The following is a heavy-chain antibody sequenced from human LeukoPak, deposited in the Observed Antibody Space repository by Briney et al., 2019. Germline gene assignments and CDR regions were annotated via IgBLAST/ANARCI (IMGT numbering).Heavy chain of an antibody. CDR2: IHPSSGST. CDR1: GYTFISYY. V-gene: IGHV1-46*01. D-gene: IGHD2-2*01. CDR3: ARDSSTSSLADP. J-gene: IGHJ5*02. Sequence: ASLKVSCKASGYTFISYYMHWVRQAPGQGLEWMGIIHPSSGSTSYAQKFEGRVTLTRDTSTSTVYMELISLRSEDTAVYYCARDSSTSSLADPWGQGTLVTVSS.